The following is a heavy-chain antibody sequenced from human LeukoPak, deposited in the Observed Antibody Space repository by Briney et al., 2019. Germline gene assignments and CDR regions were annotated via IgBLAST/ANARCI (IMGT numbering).Heavy chain of an antibody. Sequence: GGSLRLSCAASGFTFSSYAMSWVRQAPGKGLEWVSAISGSGGSTYYADSVKGRFTISRDNSKNTLYLQMNSLRAEDTAVYYCAKDKRNTIFGVVFFDNWGQGTLVTVSS. CDR3: AKDKRNTIFGVVFFDN. CDR2: ISGSGGST. J-gene: IGHJ4*02. D-gene: IGHD3-3*01. CDR1: GFTFSSYA. V-gene: IGHV3-23*01.